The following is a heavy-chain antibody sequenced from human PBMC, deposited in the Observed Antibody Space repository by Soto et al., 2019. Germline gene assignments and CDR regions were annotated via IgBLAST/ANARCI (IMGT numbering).Heavy chain of an antibody. J-gene: IGHJ6*02. V-gene: IGHV3-30*18. CDR3: VKERYAQLWLEDYGMDV. CDR1: GFTFSSYG. D-gene: IGHD5-18*01. Sequence: QVQLVESGGGVVQPGRSLSLSCAASGFTFSSYGIHWVRQAPGKGLVWVALISYDGTDKYSADSVKGRFTISRDNSNNTLYLQMSSLGPEDPAVYYCVKERYAQLWLEDYGMDVWGQGTTVTV. CDR2: ISYDGTDK.